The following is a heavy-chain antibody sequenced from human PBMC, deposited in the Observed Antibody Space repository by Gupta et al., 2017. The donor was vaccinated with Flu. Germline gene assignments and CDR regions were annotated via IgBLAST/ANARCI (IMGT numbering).Heavy chain of an antibody. J-gene: IGHJ5*01. CDR1: FTLSDYW. Sequence: FTLSDYWMSWVRQAPGKGPEWVANINLDGSVINYMHVWRGRFTISRDNAKNAVYFQMNSLRVDDTAVYYCARDVGSCDYDSWGQGTLVTVSS. CDR2: INLDGSVI. D-gene: IGHD4-17*01. CDR3: ARDVGSCDYDS. V-gene: IGHV3-7*01.